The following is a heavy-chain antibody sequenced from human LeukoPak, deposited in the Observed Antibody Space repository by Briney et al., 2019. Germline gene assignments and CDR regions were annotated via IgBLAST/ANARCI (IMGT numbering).Heavy chain of an antibody. CDR3: ARLRYYGSGSYPMTGNWFDP. Sequence: SETLSLTCTVSGYSISSGYYWGWIRQPPGKGLEWIGSIYHSGSSYYNPSLNSRVTISVDTSKNQFSLKLSSVTAADTAVYFCARLRYYGSGSYPMTGNWFDPWGQGTLVTVSS. V-gene: IGHV4-38-2*02. J-gene: IGHJ5*02. CDR1: GYSISSGYY. D-gene: IGHD3-10*01. CDR2: IYHSGSS.